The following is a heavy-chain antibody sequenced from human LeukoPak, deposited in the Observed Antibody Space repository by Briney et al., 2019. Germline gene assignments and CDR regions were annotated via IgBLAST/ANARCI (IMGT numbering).Heavy chain of an antibody. Sequence: GGSLRLSCAASGFTFSSYGMHWVRQAPGKGLEWVAVIWYDGSNKYYADSVKGRFTISRDNSKNTLYLQMNSLRAEDTAVYYCARDTKLGYSSGWLDYWGQGTLVTVSS. CDR1: GFTFSSYG. CDR2: IWYDGSNK. J-gene: IGHJ4*02. CDR3: ARDTKLGYSSGWLDY. D-gene: IGHD6-19*01. V-gene: IGHV3-33*01.